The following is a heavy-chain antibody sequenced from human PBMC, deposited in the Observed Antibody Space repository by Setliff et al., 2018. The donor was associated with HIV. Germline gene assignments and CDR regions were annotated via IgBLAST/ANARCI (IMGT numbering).Heavy chain of an antibody. CDR3: ATSDWYSWFDP. CDR1: GASISSGGYY. Sequence: PSETLSLTCTVSGASISSGGYYWSWIRQHPGKGLEWIGYIYYSGMTNYNPSLQSRVTISLDTSKNQFSLKLTSVTAADTAVYYCATSDWYSWFDPWGQGTLVTVSS. V-gene: IGHV4-31*03. D-gene: IGHD2-21*02. J-gene: IGHJ5*02. CDR2: IYYSGMT.